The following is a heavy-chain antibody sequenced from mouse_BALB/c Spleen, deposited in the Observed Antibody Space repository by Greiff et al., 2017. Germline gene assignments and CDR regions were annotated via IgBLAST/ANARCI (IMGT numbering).Heavy chain of an antibody. CDR3: ATATGYAMDY. CDR1: GFTFSSYG. J-gene: IGHJ4*01. V-gene: IGHV5-6*01. D-gene: IGHD1-2*01. CDR2: ISSGGSYT. Sequence: EVMLVESGGDLVKPGGSLKLSCAASGFTFSSYGMSWVRQTPDKRLEWVATISSGGSYTYYPDSVKGRFTISRDNAKNTLYLQMSSLKSEDTAMYYCATATGYAMDYWGQGTSVTVSS.